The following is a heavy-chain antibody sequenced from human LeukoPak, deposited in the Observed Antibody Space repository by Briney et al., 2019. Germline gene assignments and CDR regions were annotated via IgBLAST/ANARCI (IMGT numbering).Heavy chain of an antibody. D-gene: IGHD2-2*01. CDR3: AKDRSSATSCSNY. J-gene: IGHJ4*02. CDR2: ITGSSSNT. CDR1: GFTFRSYA. V-gene: IGHV3-23*01. Sequence: GGSLRLSCAASGFTFRSYAMTWVRQAPGKGLEWVSAITGSSSNTYYADSVKGRFTISRDNSKNMLCLELNSLTVEDTAIYYCAKDRSSATSCSNYWGRGTLVTVSS.